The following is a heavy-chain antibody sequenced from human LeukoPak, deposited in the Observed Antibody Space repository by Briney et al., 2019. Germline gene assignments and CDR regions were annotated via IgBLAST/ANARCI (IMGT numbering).Heavy chain of an antibody. CDR3: ARDRREQLVLYYYYGMDV. CDR1: GFTFSSYA. Sequence: GGSLRLSCAASGFTFSSYAMSWVRQAPGKGLEWVSAISGSGGSTYYADSVKGRFTISRDNSKNTLYLQMNSLRAEDTAVYYCARDRREQLVLYYYYGMDVWGQGTTVTVSS. J-gene: IGHJ6*02. CDR2: ISGSGGST. V-gene: IGHV3-23*01. D-gene: IGHD6-6*01.